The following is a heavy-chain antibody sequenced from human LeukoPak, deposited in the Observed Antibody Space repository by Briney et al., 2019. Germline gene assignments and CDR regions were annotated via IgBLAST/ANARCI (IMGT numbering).Heavy chain of an antibody. D-gene: IGHD5-18*01. CDR1: GGSISSYY. CDR2: IYYSGST. J-gene: IGHJ4*02. V-gene: IGHV4-59*12. Sequence: SETLSLTCTVSGGSISSYYWSWIRQPPGKGLEWIGYIYYSGSTNYNPSLKSRVTISVDTSKNQFPLKLSSVTAADTAVYYCARGREQLWSYYFDYWGQGTLVTVSS. CDR3: ARGREQLWSYYFDY.